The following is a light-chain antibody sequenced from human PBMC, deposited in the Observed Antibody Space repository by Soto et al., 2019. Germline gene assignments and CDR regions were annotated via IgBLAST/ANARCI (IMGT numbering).Light chain of an antibody. CDR2: GAS. V-gene: IGKV3-20*01. J-gene: IGKJ3*01. CDR1: QSVSSSY. CDR3: QQYGSSPVT. Sequence: EIVLTQSPGTLSLSPGERATLSCRASQSVSSSYLAWYQQKPGQAPRLLIYGASSRATGIPDRFSGSGSGTDLPLTISRLEPEDFAVYYCQQYGSSPVTFGPGTKVDIK.